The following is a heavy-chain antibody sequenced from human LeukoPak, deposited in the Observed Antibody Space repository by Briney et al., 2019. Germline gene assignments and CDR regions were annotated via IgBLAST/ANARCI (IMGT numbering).Heavy chain of an antibody. V-gene: IGHV3-64*01. J-gene: IGHJ4*02. CDR1: GFTFSSYA. D-gene: IGHD5-24*01. CDR3: ARGVATILRELDY. CDR2: ISSYGGST. Sequence: PGRSLRLSCAASGFTFSSYAMHWVRQAPGKGLEYVSAISSYGGSTSYANSVKGRFTISRDNSKNTLYLQMGSLRAEDMAVYYCARGVATILRELDYWGQGTLVTVSS.